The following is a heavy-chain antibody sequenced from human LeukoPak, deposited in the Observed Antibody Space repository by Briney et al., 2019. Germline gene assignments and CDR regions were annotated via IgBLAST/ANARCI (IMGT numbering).Heavy chain of an antibody. J-gene: IGHJ5*02. V-gene: IGHV5-51*01. CDR1: GYSFTSYW. Sequence: GESLKISCKGSGYSFTSYWIGWVRQMPGKGLEWMGIIYPGDSDTRYSPSLQGQVTTSADTSISTAYLQWSSLKASDTAMYYCARHGGIAAAGTFGFDPWGQGTLVTVSS. CDR2: IYPGDSDT. D-gene: IGHD6-13*01. CDR3: ARHGGIAAAGTFGFDP.